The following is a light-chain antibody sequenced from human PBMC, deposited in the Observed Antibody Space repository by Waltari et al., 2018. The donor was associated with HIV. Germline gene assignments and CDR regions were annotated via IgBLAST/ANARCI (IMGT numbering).Light chain of an antibody. J-gene: IGLJ3*02. CDR2: SNE. CDR3: ATGDDSLNGWV. V-gene: IGLV1-44*01. CDR1: SSNIGSNT. Sequence: QSVLTQPPSASGTPGQRVTISCSGSSSNIGSNTVSWYQQVPGTAPKVFIYSNEQRPLGVTDRFSVSRSGTSASRAISGLQAEDEADCYCATGDDSLNGWVFGGGTKVTVL.